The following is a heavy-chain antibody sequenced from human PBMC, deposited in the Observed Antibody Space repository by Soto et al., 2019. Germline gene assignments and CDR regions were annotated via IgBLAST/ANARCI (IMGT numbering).Heavy chain of an antibody. D-gene: IGHD1-1*01. CDR1: VFTFSSYS. V-gene: IGHV3-21*01. CDR3: ARVFVNWNDGLEP. Sequence: GGSLRLSCAASVFTFSSYSMNLVRQAPGKGLEWVSSISSSSSYIYYADSVKGRFTISRDNAKNSLYLQMNSLRAEDTAVYYCARVFVNWNDGLEPWGQGTMLTVSS. CDR2: ISSSSSYI. J-gene: IGHJ5*02.